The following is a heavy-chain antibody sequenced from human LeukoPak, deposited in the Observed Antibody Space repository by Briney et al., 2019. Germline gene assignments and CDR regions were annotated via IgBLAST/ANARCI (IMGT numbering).Heavy chain of an antibody. Sequence: GGSLRLSCAASGFTFSTYNMNWVRQVPGKGLEWIARSRSKGHRYSTEYAASVRGRFTVSRDESKDLLFLQMTSLKSEDTAVYYCARGSYCSGGVCPAPFDSWGQGSLSPSPQ. CDR3: ARGSYCSGGVCPAPFDS. CDR1: GFTFSTYN. CDR2: SRSKGHRYST. V-gene: IGHV3-72*01. J-gene: IGHJ4*02. D-gene: IGHD2-8*02.